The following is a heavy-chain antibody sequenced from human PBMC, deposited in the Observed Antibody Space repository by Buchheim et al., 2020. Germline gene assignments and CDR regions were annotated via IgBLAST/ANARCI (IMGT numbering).Heavy chain of an antibody. Sequence: QVQLVESGGGVVQPGRSLRLSCAASGFTFSSYAMHWVRQAPGKGLEWVAVISYDGSNKYYADSVKGRFTISRDNSKNTRYLQMNSLRAEDTAVYYCAREGGVVAPFDYWGQGTL. V-gene: IGHV3-30*04. CDR3: AREGGVVAPFDY. CDR1: GFTFSSYA. CDR2: ISYDGSNK. D-gene: IGHD3-22*01. J-gene: IGHJ4*02.